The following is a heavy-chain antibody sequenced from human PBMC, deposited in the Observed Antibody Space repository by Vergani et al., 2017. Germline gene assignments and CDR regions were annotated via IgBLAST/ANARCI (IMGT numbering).Heavy chain of an antibody. CDR1: GGSISGDY. CDR2: INHSGST. CDR3: ARLKDSSGYYPSDY. V-gene: IGHV4-34*10. Sequence: QVQLQESGPGLVKPSETLSLTCTVSGGSISGDYWSWIRQPAGKGLEWIGEINHSGSTNYNPSLKSRVTISVDTSKNQFSLKLSSVTAADTAVYYCARLKDSSGYYPSDYWGQGTLVTVSS. J-gene: IGHJ4*02. D-gene: IGHD3-22*01.